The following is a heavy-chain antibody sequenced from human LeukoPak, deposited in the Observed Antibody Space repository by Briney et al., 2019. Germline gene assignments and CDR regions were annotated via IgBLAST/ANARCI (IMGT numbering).Heavy chain of an antibody. J-gene: IGHJ4*02. CDR2: INPNTGGT. Sequence: ASVKVSCKASGYTFTGYYMHWVRQAPGQGLEWMGWINPNTGGTNYAQKFQGRVTLTRDMSMNTAHMELSRLTSEDTAVYYCASLEVVPAGKKHFDYWGQGTLVTVSS. V-gene: IGHV1-2*02. D-gene: IGHD2-2*01. CDR3: ASLEVVPAGKKHFDY. CDR1: GYTFTGYY.